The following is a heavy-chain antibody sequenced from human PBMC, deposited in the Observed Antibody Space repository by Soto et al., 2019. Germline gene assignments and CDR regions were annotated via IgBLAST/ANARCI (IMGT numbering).Heavy chain of an antibody. D-gene: IGHD3-3*01. Sequence: SVKVSCKASGGTFSSYAISWVRQAPGQGLEWMGGIIPIFGTANYAQKFQGRVTITADGSTSTAYMELSSLRSEDTAMYYCARGTQILEWFNWFDPWGQGTLVTVSS. V-gene: IGHV1-69*13. CDR1: GGTFSSYA. CDR3: ARGTQILEWFNWFDP. CDR2: IIPIFGTA. J-gene: IGHJ5*02.